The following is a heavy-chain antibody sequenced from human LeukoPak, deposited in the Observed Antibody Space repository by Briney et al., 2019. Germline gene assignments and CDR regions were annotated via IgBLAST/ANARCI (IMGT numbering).Heavy chain of an antibody. CDR3: ARTPTAGLTYYFDY. CDR2: ISSGPDRE. D-gene: IGHD1-26*01. J-gene: IGHJ4*02. Sequence: GGSLRLSCAASGFTFSNAWMYWVRQAPGKGLEWVSYISSGPDREHYADSVKGRFTISRDDAKKSLYLQMNSLTADDTAIYYCARTPTAGLTYYFDYWGQGSLVTVSS. CDR1: GFTFSNAW. V-gene: IGHV3-48*01.